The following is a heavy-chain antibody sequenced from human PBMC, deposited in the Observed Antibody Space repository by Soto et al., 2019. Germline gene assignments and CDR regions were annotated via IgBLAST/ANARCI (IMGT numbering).Heavy chain of an antibody. CDR2: ITGASGDT. J-gene: IGHJ4*02. V-gene: IGHV1-3*01. CDR1: GYTLNTYP. D-gene: IGHD3-9*01. CDR3: ATDLRLVDYLLKH. Sequence: ASVKVSCKASGYTLNTYPLHWVRQAPGQGLEWMGLITGASGDTKYSQKFQDRVTFTTDPSANTAYLELSSLRSEDTAVYYCATDLRLVDYLLKHCGQGTTVTVYS.